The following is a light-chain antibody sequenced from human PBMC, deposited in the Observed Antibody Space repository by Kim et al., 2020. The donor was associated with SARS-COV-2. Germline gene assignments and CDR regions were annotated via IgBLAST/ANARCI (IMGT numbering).Light chain of an antibody. Sequence: GQSITITCTGTSSDIGGYNYVSWYQQHPGKAPKLMIYDVSNRPSWVANRFSGSKSGNTASLTISGLQAEDEADYYCSSYTSSRTLLFGGGTKLTVL. CDR1: SSDIGGYNY. J-gene: IGLJ2*01. CDR2: DVS. CDR3: SSYTSSRTLL. V-gene: IGLV2-14*03.